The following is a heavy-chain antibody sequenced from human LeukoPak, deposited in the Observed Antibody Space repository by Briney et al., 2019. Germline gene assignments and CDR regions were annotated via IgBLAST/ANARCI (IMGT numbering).Heavy chain of an antibody. V-gene: IGHV3-23*01. Sequence: GGSLRLSCSASGFIFRHYAVNWVRQSPGKGLEWVSGISGSGDSTYYADSVKGRFTVSRDNSKNTLYLQMNSLTAADTAVYYCARNYGDYSGDAFDIWGQGTMVTVSS. J-gene: IGHJ3*02. D-gene: IGHD4-17*01. CDR3: ARNYGDYSGDAFDI. CDR1: GFIFRHYA. CDR2: ISGSGDST.